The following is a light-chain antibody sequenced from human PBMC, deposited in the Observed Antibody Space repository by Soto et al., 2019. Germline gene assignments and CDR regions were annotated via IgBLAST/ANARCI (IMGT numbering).Light chain of an antibody. CDR3: SSYTSSSTPCV. J-gene: IGLJ1*01. Sequence: QSSLTHPASLSGSPGQSITISCTGTSSDVGGYNYDSWYQQHPGKAPKLMIYEVSNRPSGVSNRFSGSKSGNTASLTISGLQAEDEADYYCSSYTSSSTPCVFGTGTKVTVL. V-gene: IGLV2-14*01. CDR2: EVS. CDR1: SSDVGGYNY.